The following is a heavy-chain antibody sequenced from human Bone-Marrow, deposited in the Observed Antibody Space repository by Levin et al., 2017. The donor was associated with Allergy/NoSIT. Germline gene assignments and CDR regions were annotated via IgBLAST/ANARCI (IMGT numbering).Heavy chain of an antibody. Sequence: ASVKVSCKASGYTFTGYYMHWVRQAPGQGLEWMGRINPNSGGTNYAQKFQGRVTMTRDTSISTAYMELSRLRSDDTAVYYCARDCSGGSCYSKIFDYWGQGTLVTVSS. D-gene: IGHD2-15*01. J-gene: IGHJ4*02. CDR3: ARDCSGGSCYSKIFDY. CDR2: INPNSGGT. CDR1: GYTFTGYY. V-gene: IGHV1-2*06.